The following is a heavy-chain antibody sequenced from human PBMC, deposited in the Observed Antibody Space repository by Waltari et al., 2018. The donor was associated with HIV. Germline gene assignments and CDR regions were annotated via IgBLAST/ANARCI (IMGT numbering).Heavy chain of an antibody. Sequence: QLQESGPGLVNPSETLSPTCTVSGGPISHRNNFCGWIRQPPGEGLEWIGSSYYSGGTYYNPSLKSRVTISVDTSKNQFSLKRSSVTTADTAVFYCARHALRVGAAYWNFDLWGRGTLVTVSS. CDR1: GGPISHRNNF. V-gene: IGHV4-39*01. CDR2: SYYSGGT. J-gene: IGHJ2*01. CDR3: ARHALRVGAAYWNFDL. D-gene: IGHD1-26*01.